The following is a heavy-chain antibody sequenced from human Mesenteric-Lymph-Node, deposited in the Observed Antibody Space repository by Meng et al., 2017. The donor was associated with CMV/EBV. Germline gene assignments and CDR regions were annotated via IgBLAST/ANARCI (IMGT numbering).Heavy chain of an antibody. CDR3: ARVYFWSGLNWFDP. Sequence: GSLRLSCTVSGYSISSGYYWGWIRQPPGKGLEWIGSIYLSGSTYYNPSLKSRVTISVDTSKNQFSLKLSSVTAADTAVYYCARVYFWSGLNWFDPWGQGILVTVSS. D-gene: IGHD3-3*01. CDR1: GYSISSGYY. V-gene: IGHV4-38-2*02. CDR2: IYLSGST. J-gene: IGHJ5*02.